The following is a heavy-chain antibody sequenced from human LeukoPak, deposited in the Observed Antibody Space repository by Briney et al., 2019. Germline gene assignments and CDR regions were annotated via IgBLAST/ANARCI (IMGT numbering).Heavy chain of an antibody. J-gene: IGHJ3*02. CDR2: IYHSGST. D-gene: IGHD4-17*01. Sequence: SETLSLTCAVSGGSISSGGYSWSWIRQPPGKGLEWIGYIYHSGSTYYNPSLKSRVTISVDRSKNQFSLKLSSVTAAVTAVYYCARGDYTAFDIWGQGTMVTVSS. V-gene: IGHV4-30-2*01. CDR3: ARGDYTAFDI. CDR1: GGSISSGGYS.